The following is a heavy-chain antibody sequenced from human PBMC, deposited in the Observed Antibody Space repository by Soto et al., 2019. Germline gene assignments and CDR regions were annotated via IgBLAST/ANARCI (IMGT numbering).Heavy chain of an antibody. Sequence: GGSLRLSCAASGFTFSNCAMSWVRQAPGKGLEWVSGISGSGDATWFADSVKGRFTISRDNSKNTLYLQMSTLRAEDTAVYYCAKDEGQAVTGPLGYWGQGTLVTVSS. J-gene: IGHJ4*02. CDR1: GFTFSNCA. V-gene: IGHV3-23*01. CDR2: ISGSGDAT. D-gene: IGHD6-19*01. CDR3: AKDEGQAVTGPLGY.